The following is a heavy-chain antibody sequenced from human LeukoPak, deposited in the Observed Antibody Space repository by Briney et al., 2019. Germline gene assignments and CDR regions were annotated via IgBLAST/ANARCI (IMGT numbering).Heavy chain of an antibody. Sequence: ASVKVSCKASGGTFSSYAISWVRQAPGQGLEWMGRIIPILGIANYAQEFQGRVTITADKSTSTAYMELSSLRSEDTAVYYCAREKGVKDYYGSGSYSYWGQGTLVTVSS. J-gene: IGHJ4*02. V-gene: IGHV1-69*04. CDR2: IIPILGIA. CDR1: GGTFSSYA. CDR3: AREKGVKDYYGSGSYSY. D-gene: IGHD3-10*01.